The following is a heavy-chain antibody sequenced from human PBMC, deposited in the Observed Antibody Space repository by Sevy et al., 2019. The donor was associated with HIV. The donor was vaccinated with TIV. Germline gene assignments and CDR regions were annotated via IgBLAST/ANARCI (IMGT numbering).Heavy chain of an antibody. CDR3: AKARYGSGWYVLHY. CDR1: GFAFSTYA. CDR2: TSGSAAVT. D-gene: IGHD6-19*01. V-gene: IGHV3-23*01. Sequence: GGSLRLSCAASGFAFSTYAMSWVRQAPGKGLEWVSATSGSAAVTFSADSVKGRFTISRDNSKNTLYLQMNNLRAEDTAIYYCAKARYGSGWYVLHYWGQGTLVTVSS. J-gene: IGHJ4*02.